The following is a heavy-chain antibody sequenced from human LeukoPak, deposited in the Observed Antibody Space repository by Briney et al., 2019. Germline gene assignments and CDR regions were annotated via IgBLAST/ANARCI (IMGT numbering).Heavy chain of an antibody. Sequence: PGGSLRLSCAASGFTFNNYAMNRVRQAPGKGLEWVSSISGGGGTTYYADSAKGRFTISRDNSQNTLYLQMNSLRAEDTAVYYCARDYADYVGYFFFDYWGQGTLVTVSS. CDR3: ARDYADYVGYFFFDY. J-gene: IGHJ4*02. D-gene: IGHD4-17*01. CDR2: ISGGGGTT. CDR1: GFTFNNYA. V-gene: IGHV3-23*01.